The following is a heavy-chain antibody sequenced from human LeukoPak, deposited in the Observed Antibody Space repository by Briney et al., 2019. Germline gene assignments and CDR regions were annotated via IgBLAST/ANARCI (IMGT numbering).Heavy chain of an antibody. D-gene: IGHD3-22*01. J-gene: IGHJ4*02. V-gene: IGHV4-34*01. Sequence: SETLSLTCAVYGGSFSGYYWSWIRQPPGKGLEWIGEINHSGSTNYNPSLKSRVTISVDTSKNQFSLKLSSVTAADTAVYYCARGHKFMRPYYYDSSGYYFDYWGQGTLVTVSS. CDR1: GGSFSGYY. CDR2: INHSGST. CDR3: ARGHKFMRPYYYDSSGYYFDY.